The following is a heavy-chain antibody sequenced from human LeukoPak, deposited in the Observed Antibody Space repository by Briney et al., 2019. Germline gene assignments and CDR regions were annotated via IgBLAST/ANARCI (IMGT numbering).Heavy chain of an antibody. CDR2: ISSSGSNM. J-gene: IGHJ6*04. Sequence: GGSLRLSCAASGFTFSSFEMNWVRQAPGKGLEWVSYISSSGSNMYYADSVKGRFTISRDNAGNSLHLQMHSLRAEDTAVYHCARVMVVAGHYYYYYGMDVWGKGTTVTVSS. CDR1: GFTFSSFE. V-gene: IGHV3-48*03. D-gene: IGHD2-15*01. CDR3: ARVMVVAGHYYYYYGMDV.